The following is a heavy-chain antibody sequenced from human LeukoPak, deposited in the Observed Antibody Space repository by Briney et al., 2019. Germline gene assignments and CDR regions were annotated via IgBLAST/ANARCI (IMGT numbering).Heavy chain of an antibody. CDR3: ATEYCASSSCRFDY. V-gene: IGHV4-59*01. Sequence: SETLSLTCTVSGGSISSYYWSWIRQPPGKGLEWIGYIYYSGSTNYNPSLKSRVTISVDTSKNQFSLKLSSVTAADTAVYYCATEYCASSSCRFDYWGQGTLVTVSS. J-gene: IGHJ4*02. CDR2: IYYSGST. D-gene: IGHD2-2*01. CDR1: GGSISSYY.